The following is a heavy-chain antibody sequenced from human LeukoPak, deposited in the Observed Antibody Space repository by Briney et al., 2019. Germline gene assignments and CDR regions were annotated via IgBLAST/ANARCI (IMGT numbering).Heavy chain of an antibody. V-gene: IGHV3-23*01. Sequence: QPGGSLRLSCAASGFTFSSYAMSWVRQAPGKGLEWVSAISGSGGSTYYADSVKGRFTISRDNSKNTLYLQMNSLRAEDTAVYYCAKGNKFGYCSSTSCYRKSLYYYYYYYMDVWGKGTTVTVSS. CDR2: ISGSGGST. D-gene: IGHD2-2*03. CDR3: AKGNKFGYCSSTSCYRKSLYYYYYYYMDV. CDR1: GFTFSSYA. J-gene: IGHJ6*03.